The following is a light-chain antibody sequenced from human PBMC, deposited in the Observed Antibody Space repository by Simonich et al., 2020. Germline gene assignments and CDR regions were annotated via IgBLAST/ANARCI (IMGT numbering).Light chain of an antibody. Sequence: DILMTQSPDSLAVSLGERATINCKSSQSVLYSSNNKNYLTWYQQKPGQPPKLLINRAATRESGVPARFSGSGSWTDFTLTISSLQAEDVAVYYCQQHYSTPLTFGGGTKVEIK. CDR2: RAA. J-gene: IGKJ4*01. V-gene: IGKV4-1*01. CDR3: QQHYSTPLT. CDR1: QSVLYSSNNKNY.